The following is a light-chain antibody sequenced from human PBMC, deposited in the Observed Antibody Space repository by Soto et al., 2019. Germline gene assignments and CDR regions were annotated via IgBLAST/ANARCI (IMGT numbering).Light chain of an antibody. Sequence: QSVVTQPASVSGSPGQSITISCTGSSTDVGAYNYVSWYQQYPGQAPNLLIYEVSRRPSGFSHRFSGSKSVNTASLTISGLQAEDEAHYYCNSYTPTNTYVLGTETNVTVL. V-gene: IGLV2-14*01. J-gene: IGLJ1*01. CDR3: NSYTPTNTYV. CDR1: STDVGAYNY. CDR2: EVS.